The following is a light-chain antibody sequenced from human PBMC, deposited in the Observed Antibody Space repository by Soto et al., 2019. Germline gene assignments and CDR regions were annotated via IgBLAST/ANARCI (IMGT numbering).Light chain of an antibody. CDR1: QSVLSTSRNKNF. CDR2: WAS. V-gene: IGKV4-1*01. CDR3: QQYYTSWWT. Sequence: DIVMTQSPDSLAVSLGERATINCKSSQSVLSTSRNKNFLAWYQQKPGQPPRLLIYWASTRESGVPDRFSGGGSGKDFTLTISSLQAEDGAVYYCQQYYTSWWTFGQGTKVEIK. J-gene: IGKJ1*01.